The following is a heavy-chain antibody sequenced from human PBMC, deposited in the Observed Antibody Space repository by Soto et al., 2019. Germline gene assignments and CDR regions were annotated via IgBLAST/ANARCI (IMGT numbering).Heavy chain of an antibody. CDR1: GFNFGTYW. CDR2: IKQDGSQT. J-gene: IGHJ4*02. Sequence: PGGSLRLSCVASGFNFGTYWMSWMRQAPGKGLEWVANIKQDGSQTYYVDSVKGRFTISRDNAKRSLYLRMNNLRAEDTAVYYCTRQVGHYWGQGILVTVS. V-gene: IGHV3-7*05. CDR3: TRQVGHY.